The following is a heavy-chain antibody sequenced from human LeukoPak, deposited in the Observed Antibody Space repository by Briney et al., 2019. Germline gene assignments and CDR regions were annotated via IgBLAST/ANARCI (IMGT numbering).Heavy chain of an antibody. CDR3: AKGIAAAGTAGYDY. Sequence: PGGSLRLSCAASGLTFDDYAMHWVRQAPGKGLEWVSGISWNSGSIGYADSVKGRFTISRDNAKNSLYLQMNSLRAEDTALYYCAKGIAAAGTAGYDYWGQGTLVTVSS. CDR1: GLTFDDYA. D-gene: IGHD6-13*01. CDR2: ISWNSGSI. V-gene: IGHV3-9*01. J-gene: IGHJ4*02.